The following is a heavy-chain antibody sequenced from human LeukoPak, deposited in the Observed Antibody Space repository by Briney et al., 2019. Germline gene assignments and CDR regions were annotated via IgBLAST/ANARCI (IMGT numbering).Heavy chain of an antibody. CDR1: GGTFSSYA. D-gene: IGHD3-9*01. J-gene: IGHJ5*02. V-gene: IGHV1-69*13. Sequence: ASVKVSCKASGGTFSSYAISWVRQAPGQGLEWMGGIIPIFGTANYAQKFQGRVTITADESTSTAYMELSSLRSEDTAVYYCASSTHLMLTGQGWFVPWGQGNLVTVSS. CDR2: IIPIFGTA. CDR3: ASSTHLMLTGQGWFVP.